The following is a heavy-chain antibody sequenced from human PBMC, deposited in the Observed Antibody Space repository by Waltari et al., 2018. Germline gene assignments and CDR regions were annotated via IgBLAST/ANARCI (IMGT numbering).Heavy chain of an antibody. V-gene: IGHV3-23*03. D-gene: IGHD6-13*01. CDR2: IYSGGSST. J-gene: IGHJ5*02. CDR1: GFTFSSYA. Sequence: EVQLLESGGGLVQPGGSLRLSCAASGFTFSSYAMSWVAQAPGKGLEWVSVIYSGGSSTYYADSVKGRFTISRDNSKNTLYLQMNSLRAEDTAVYYCAKDYSSSWYTGWFDPWGQGTLVTVSS. CDR3: AKDYSSSWYTGWFDP.